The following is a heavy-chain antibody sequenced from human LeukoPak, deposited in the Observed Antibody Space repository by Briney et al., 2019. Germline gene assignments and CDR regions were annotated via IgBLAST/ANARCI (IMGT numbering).Heavy chain of an antibody. Sequence: PGGSLRLSCAASGFTFSSYAMSWVRQAPGKGLEWVSAISGNGERTYYADSEKGRLTISRDNAKNSLYLQMDSLRAEDTALYYCARAPITSPFYFDYWGQGTLVTVSS. CDR1: GFTFSSYA. D-gene: IGHD2-2*01. V-gene: IGHV3-23*01. CDR2: ISGNGERT. CDR3: ARAPITSPFYFDY. J-gene: IGHJ4*02.